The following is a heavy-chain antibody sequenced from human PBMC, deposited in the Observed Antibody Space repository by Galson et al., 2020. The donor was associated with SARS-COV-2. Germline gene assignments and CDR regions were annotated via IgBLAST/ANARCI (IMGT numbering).Heavy chain of an antibody. D-gene: IGHD3-10*01. CDR3: ARGVREAEY. V-gene: IGHV3-64*01. J-gene: IGHJ4*02. Sequence: GGSLRLSCVASGFTFSTYAMHWVRQAPGKGLEYVSSINNNGGITYYANSVEDRFTISRDNSKNTLFLQMGSLKSEDMAVYFCARGVREAEYWGQGTLVTVSS. CDR2: INNNGGIT. CDR1: GFTFSTYA.